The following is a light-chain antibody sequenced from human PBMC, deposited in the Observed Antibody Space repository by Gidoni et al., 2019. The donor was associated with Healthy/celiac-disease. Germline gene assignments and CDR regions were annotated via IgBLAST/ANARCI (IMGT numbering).Light chain of an antibody. CDR1: QSISSY. J-gene: IGKJ2*01. CDR3: QQSYSTPYT. Sequence: DIQMTQSPSSLSPSVGDRVTITCRASQSISSYLNWYQQKPGKAPKLLIYAASSLQSGVPSRLSGSGSGTDFTLTISSLQPEDFATYYCQQSYSTPYTLGQGTKLEIK. CDR2: AAS. V-gene: IGKV1-39*01.